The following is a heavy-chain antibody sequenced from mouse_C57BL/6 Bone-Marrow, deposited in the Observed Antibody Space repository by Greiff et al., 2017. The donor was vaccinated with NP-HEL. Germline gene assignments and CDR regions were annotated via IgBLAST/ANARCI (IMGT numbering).Heavy chain of an antibody. D-gene: IGHD1-1*01. CDR3: AFITTVVARNFDV. Sequence: VQLQQSGPELVKPGASVKLSCKASGYTFTSYDINWVKQRPGQGLEWIGWIYPRDGSTKYNEKFNGKATLTVDTSSSTAYMELHSLTSEDSAVYFCAFITTVVARNFDVWGTGTTVTVSS. J-gene: IGHJ1*03. CDR1: GYTFTSYD. V-gene: IGHV1-85*01. CDR2: IYPRDGST.